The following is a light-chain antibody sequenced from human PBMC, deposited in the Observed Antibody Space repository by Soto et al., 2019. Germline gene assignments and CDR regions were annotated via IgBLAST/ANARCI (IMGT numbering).Light chain of an antibody. V-gene: IGKV3-15*01. CDR2: SAS. Sequence: EIVMTQSPATLSVSPGERATLSCRASQSVSTYLAWYQQKPGQAPRLLIYSASTRATGIPSRFSGGGSGTEFTLTISSLQSEDFAVYICQQYNDWPPRWTFGQATKVEIK. CDR3: QQYNDWPPRWT. CDR1: QSVSTY. J-gene: IGKJ1*01.